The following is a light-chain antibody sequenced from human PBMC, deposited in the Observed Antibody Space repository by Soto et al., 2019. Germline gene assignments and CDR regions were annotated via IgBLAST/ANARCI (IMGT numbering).Light chain of an antibody. J-gene: IGLJ3*02. CDR2: NHD. CDR3: AVCDRRLNVWV. V-gene: IGLV1-44*01. CDR1: SSNIGSHT. Sequence: QSVLTQPPSASGTPGQRVTISCSGSSSNIGSHTVNWYQQVPGAAPKLLIYNHDQRPSGVPDRIYGSKSGTSASLAISGLQSEDEGDYYCAVCDRRLNVWVFGGGTKVTVL.